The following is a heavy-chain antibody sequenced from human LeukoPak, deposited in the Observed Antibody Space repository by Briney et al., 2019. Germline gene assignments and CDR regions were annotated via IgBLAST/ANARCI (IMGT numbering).Heavy chain of an antibody. D-gene: IGHD5-24*01. CDR3: ARGEIMDY. Sequence: GGSLRLSCAASGFTISSNYMTWVRQAPGKGLEWVSFIYTDGSIYYADSVKGRFTISRDISKNTLYLQMNSLRAEDTAVYYCARGEIMDYWGQGTLVTVSS. CDR2: IYTDGSI. J-gene: IGHJ4*02. V-gene: IGHV3-53*01. CDR1: GFTISSNY.